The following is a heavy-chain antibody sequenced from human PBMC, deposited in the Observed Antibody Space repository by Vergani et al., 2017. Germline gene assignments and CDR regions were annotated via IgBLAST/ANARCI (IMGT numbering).Heavy chain of an antibody. J-gene: IGHJ5*02. CDR3: ARHSSVEWLVKLGWIDP. D-gene: IGHD6-19*01. CDR1: GASIRSRNYY. V-gene: IGHV4-39*01. CDR2: INYSGST. Sequence: EKGKGVGKKGGTLSLTCSVSGASIRSRNYYWGWIRQPPGKGLEWIASINYSGSTYYNPSLKSRVTISVDTSKNQFSLKLSSVTAADTAVYFCARHSSVEWLVKLGWIDPWGQGSLVTVSS.